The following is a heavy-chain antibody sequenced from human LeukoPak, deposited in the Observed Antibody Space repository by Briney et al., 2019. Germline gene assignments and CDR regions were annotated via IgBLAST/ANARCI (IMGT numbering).Heavy chain of an antibody. V-gene: IGHV4-34*01. Sequence: SETLSLTCAVYNGSFNEYYWSWIRQSPGKGLEWIWEINHGGRTNYNPSLQSRVSISVDASQNQFSLTMTSVTAADTAVYYCGRGMTRWLQFRPLDYWGQGTLVTVSS. CDR2: INHGGRT. CDR1: NGSFNEYY. D-gene: IGHD5-24*01. J-gene: IGHJ4*02. CDR3: GRGMTRWLQFRPLDY.